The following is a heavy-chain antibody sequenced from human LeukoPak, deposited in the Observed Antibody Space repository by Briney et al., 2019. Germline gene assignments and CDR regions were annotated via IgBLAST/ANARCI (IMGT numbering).Heavy chain of an antibody. CDR1: GYTFTGCY. CDR2: INPNSGGT. D-gene: IGHD1-26*01. V-gene: IGHV1-2*02. J-gene: IGHJ4*02. CDR3: ARDRSYSAIDY. Sequence: ASVKVSCKASGYTFTGCYMHWVRQAPGQGLEWMGWINPNSGGTNYAQKFQGRVTMTTDTSTSTAYMELRSLRSDDTAVYYCARDRSYSAIDYWGQGTLVTVSS.